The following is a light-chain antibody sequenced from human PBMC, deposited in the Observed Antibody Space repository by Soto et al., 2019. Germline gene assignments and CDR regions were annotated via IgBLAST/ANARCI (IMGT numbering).Light chain of an antibody. V-gene: IGKV3-20*01. CDR1: QSFNSIY. Sequence: IVLTQSPGTLSLSVGEIATLSCRASQSFNSIYLAWYQQKPGQAPRLLIYGASSRATGIPDRFSGSGSGTDFTLTISRLEPEDFAVYYCHQYDSWTFGQGTKVDIK. J-gene: IGKJ1*01. CDR2: GAS. CDR3: HQYDSWT.